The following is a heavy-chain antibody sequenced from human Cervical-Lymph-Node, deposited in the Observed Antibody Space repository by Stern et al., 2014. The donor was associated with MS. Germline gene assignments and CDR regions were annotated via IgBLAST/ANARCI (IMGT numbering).Heavy chain of an antibody. CDR1: GGSISTYY. D-gene: IGHD6-13*01. J-gene: IGHJ5*02. CDR2: INYSGNT. V-gene: IGHV4-59*01. Sequence: QVQLQESGPGLVKPSETLSLTCTVSGGSISTYYWSWIRQPPGKGLEWIGYINYSGNTNYNPSLKRRVTISVDTSKKQFSLKLTSVTAADTAVYYCARTTYSSTWYWFDPWGQGTLVTVSS. CDR3: ARTTYSSTWYWFDP.